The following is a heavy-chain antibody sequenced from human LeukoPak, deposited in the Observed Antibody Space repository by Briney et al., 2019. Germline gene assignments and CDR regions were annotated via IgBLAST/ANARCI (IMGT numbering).Heavy chain of an antibody. V-gene: IGHV3-21*01. Sequence: GGSLRPSCAASGFTFSSYSMNWVRQAPGKGLEWVSSISSSSSYIYYADSVKGRFTISRDNAKNSLYLQMNSLRAEDTAVYYCARVRDFWSGYRRSTNNWFDPWGQGTLVTVSS. D-gene: IGHD3-3*01. J-gene: IGHJ5*02. CDR3: ARVRDFWSGYRRSTNNWFDP. CDR1: GFTFSSYS. CDR2: ISSSSSYI.